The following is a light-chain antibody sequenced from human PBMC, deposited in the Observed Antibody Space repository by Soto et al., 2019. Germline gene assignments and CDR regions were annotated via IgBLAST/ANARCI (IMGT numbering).Light chain of an antibody. CDR3: QQYENLPT. Sequence: DIQLTQSPSSLSASVGDRVTITCQASQNINNYLNWYQQKPGRAPKLLIYDASNLEAGVPSRFRGSGSGTDFTLTISSLQPEDIATYYCQQYENLPTVGQGTRLEIK. CDR2: DAS. J-gene: IGKJ5*01. CDR1: QNINNY. V-gene: IGKV1-33*01.